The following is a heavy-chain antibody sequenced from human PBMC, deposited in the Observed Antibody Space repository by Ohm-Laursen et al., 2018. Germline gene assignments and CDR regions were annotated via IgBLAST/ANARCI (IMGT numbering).Heavy chain of an antibody. CDR2: IRKDGGET. Sequence: SLRLSCTASGFIFSNYWMTWVRQAPGKGLEWVANIRKDGGETYYVDSVKGRFTISRDNAKNTLYLQMNSLRADDTAVYYCAKHRSATWVHKRFDYWGQGTPVTVSS. D-gene: IGHD5-12*01. V-gene: IGHV3-7*03. J-gene: IGHJ4*02. CDR1: GFIFSNYW. CDR3: AKHRSATWVHKRFDY.